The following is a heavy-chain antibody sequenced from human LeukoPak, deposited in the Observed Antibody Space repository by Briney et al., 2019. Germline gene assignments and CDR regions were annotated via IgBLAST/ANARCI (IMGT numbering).Heavy chain of an antibody. D-gene: IGHD7-27*01. J-gene: IGHJ4*02. CDR2: ISYDGSKK. V-gene: IGHV3-30-3*01. CDR3: ARELLGAFDY. Sequence: GGSLRLSCAASGFTFSTYAMHWVRQALGKGLEWVAVISYDGSKKYYADSVKGRFTISRDNSKNTLHLQMNSLRAEDTAVYYCARELLGAFDYWGQGTLVTVSS. CDR1: GFTFSTYA.